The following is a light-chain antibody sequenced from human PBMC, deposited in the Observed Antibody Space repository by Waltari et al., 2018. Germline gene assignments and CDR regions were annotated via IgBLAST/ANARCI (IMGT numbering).Light chain of an antibody. CDR2: GAA. V-gene: IGKV3-15*01. CDR3: QHYNNWPHWT. CDR1: QSVSSN. J-gene: IGKJ1*01. Sequence: EIVMTQSPATMSVSPGARATLSCMASQSVSSNLAWYQQKRGQAPRLLIYGAATRAAGIPARLSGSGSGTECTLTISSLQSEDFAVYYCQHYNNWPHWTFGQGTKVEIK.